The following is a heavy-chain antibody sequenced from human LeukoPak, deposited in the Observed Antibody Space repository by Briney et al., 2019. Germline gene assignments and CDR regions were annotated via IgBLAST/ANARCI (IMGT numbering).Heavy chain of an antibody. CDR2: IKQDGSEK. J-gene: IGHJ4*02. CDR1: GFTFSSYW. Sequence: GGSLRLSCAASGFTFSSYWMSWVRQAPGKGLEWVANIKQDGSEKYYVDSVKGRFTISRDNAKNSLYLQMNSLRAEDTAVYYCARDRAYYDILTGYSLDYWGQGTLVTVSS. CDR3: ARDRAYYDILTGYSLDY. V-gene: IGHV3-7*01. D-gene: IGHD3-9*01.